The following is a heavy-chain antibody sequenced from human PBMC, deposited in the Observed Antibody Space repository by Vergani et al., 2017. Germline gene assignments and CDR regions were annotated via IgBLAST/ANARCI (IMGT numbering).Heavy chain of an antibody. CDR3: ARTGEWMRSNNGPPDYVFALDV. CDR2: IRYDGSNK. Sequence: AASGFTFSSYGMHWVRQAPGKGLAWVAFIRYDGSNKYYADSVKGRFTISRDNAKRSVFLQMNSLRAEDTAVYYCARTGEWMRSNNGPPDYVFALDVWGQGTTVIVSS. V-gene: IGHV3-33*01. D-gene: IGHD3-10*01. J-gene: IGHJ6*02. CDR1: GFTFSSYG.